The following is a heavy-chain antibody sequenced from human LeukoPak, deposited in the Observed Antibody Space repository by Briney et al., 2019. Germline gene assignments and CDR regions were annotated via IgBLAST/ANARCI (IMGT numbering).Heavy chain of an antibody. CDR3: ARGSMVRGVDDYYYYGMDV. D-gene: IGHD3-10*01. Sequence: GASVNVSCKASGGTFSSYAISWVRQAPGQGLEWMGGIIPIFGIANYAQKFQGRVTITADKSTSTAYMELSSLRSEDTAVYYCARGSMVRGVDDYYYYGMDVWGQATTITVSS. CDR2: IIPIFGIA. CDR1: GGTFSSYA. V-gene: IGHV1-69*10. J-gene: IGHJ6*02.